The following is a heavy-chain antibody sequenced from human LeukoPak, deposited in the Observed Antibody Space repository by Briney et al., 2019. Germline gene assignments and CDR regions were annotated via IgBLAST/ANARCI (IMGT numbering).Heavy chain of an antibody. CDR2: IRSKAYGGTT. CDR1: GFTFGDYA. J-gene: IGHJ4*02. D-gene: IGHD6-13*01. V-gene: IGHV3-49*03. CDR3: TREGYSSSWSFFDY. Sequence: GGSLRLSCTASGFTFGDYAMSWFRQAPGKGLEWVGFIRSKAYGGTTEYAASVKGRFTISRDDSKSIAYLQMNSLKTEDTAVYYCTREGYSSSWSFFDYWGQGTLVTVSS.